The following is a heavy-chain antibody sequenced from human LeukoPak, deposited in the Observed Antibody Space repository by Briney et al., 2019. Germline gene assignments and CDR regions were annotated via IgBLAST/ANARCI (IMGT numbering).Heavy chain of an antibody. Sequence: ASVKVSCKASGYTFTSYGISWVRQAPGQGLEWMGWISAYNGNTNYAQKLQGRVTMTTDTSTSTAYMELRSLRSGDTAVYYCARDSGRYDFWSGYRPLYYFDYWGQGTLVTVSS. V-gene: IGHV1-18*01. CDR3: ARDSGRYDFWSGYRPLYYFDY. J-gene: IGHJ4*02. CDR1: GYTFTSYG. CDR2: ISAYNGNT. D-gene: IGHD3-3*01.